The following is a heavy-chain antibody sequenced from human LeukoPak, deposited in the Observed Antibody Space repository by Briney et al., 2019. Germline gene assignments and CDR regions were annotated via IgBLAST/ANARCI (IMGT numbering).Heavy chain of an antibody. CDR3: ARDVRIAEAGVRSYFDY. Sequence: ASVKVSCKASGYTFTSYYMHWVRQAPGQGLEWMGIINPSGGSTSYAQKFQGRVTMTRDTSTSTVYMELSSLRSEDTAVYYCARDVRIAEAGVRSYFDYWGQGTLVTVSS. CDR1: GYTFTSYY. D-gene: IGHD6-13*01. V-gene: IGHV1-46*01. CDR2: INPSGGST. J-gene: IGHJ4*02.